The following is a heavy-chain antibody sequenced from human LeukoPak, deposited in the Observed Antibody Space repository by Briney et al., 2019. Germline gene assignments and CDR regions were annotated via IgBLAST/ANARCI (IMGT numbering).Heavy chain of an antibody. CDR1: GFTFSSYA. CDR2: FYDRGKT. Sequence: PGGSLRLSCAASGFTFSSYAMSWVRQAPGKGLEWVSVFYDRGKTYYADSVQGRFTISKDDSMNSLYLQMNSLRPDDTATYYCAGSTTAHNWFDPWGQGTLVIVSS. V-gene: IGHV3-66*01. J-gene: IGHJ5*02. CDR3: AGSTTAHNWFDP. D-gene: IGHD4-4*01.